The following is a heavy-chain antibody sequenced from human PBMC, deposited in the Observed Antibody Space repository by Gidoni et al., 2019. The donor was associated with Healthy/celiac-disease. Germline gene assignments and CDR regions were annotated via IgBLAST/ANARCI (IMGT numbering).Heavy chain of an antibody. CDR1: GGSISSSSSY. CDR2: IYYSGST. Sequence: QLQLQESGPGLVKPSETLSLTCTVSGGSISSSSSYWGWIRQPPGKGLGWIGSIYYSGSTYYNPSLKSRVTISVDTSKNQFSLKLSSVTAADTAVYYCARPYGSGSYYTDYWGQGTLVTVSS. V-gene: IGHV4-39*01. CDR3: ARPYGSGSYYTDY. J-gene: IGHJ4*02. D-gene: IGHD3-10*01.